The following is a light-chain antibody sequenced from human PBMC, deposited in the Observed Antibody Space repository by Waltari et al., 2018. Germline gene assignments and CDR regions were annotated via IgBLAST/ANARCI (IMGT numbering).Light chain of an antibody. CDR3: SSFTSSSTYVV. J-gene: IGLJ2*01. Sequence: QSALTQPASVSGSPGQSITISCTGTSNDVGLYNYVSWYQQHPGKAPKLMIYDVSNWPSGVSDRFSGSKSGNTASLTISGLQAEDEAEYYCSSFTSSSTYVVFGGGTKLTVL. V-gene: IGLV2-14*01. CDR1: SNDVGLYNY. CDR2: DVS.